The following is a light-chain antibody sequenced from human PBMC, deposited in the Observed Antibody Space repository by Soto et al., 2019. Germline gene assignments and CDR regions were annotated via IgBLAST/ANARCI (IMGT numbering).Light chain of an antibody. Sequence: QLVVTQSPSASASLGASVKLTCTLSSGHSTYAIAWHQQQPEKGPRYLMNLNSDGSHSKGDGIPDRFSGSSSGTERYLTSSSLQAEDEADYYCQTWGTGIWVFGGGTKLTVL. J-gene: IGLJ3*02. V-gene: IGLV4-69*01. CDR2: LNSDGSH. CDR1: SGHSTYA. CDR3: QTWGTGIWV.